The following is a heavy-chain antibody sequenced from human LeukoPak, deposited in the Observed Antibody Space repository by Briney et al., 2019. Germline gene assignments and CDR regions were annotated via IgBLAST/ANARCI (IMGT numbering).Heavy chain of an antibody. D-gene: IGHD1-26*01. CDR2: INPNRGGT. J-gene: IGHJ4*02. V-gene: IGHV1-2*02. CDR1: GYTFTGYY. CDR3: ARESGAFHGSYFDY. Sequence: EASVKVSCKASGYTFTGYYMHWVRQAPGQGLEWMGWINPNRGGTNYAQKFQGRVTMTRDTSISTAYMELSRLRSDDTAVYYCARESGAFHGSYFDYWGQGTLVTVSS.